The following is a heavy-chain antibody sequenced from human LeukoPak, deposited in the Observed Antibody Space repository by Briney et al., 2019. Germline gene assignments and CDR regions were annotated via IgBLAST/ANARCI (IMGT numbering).Heavy chain of an antibody. J-gene: IGHJ4*02. CDR1: GNSISSGYY. Sequence: SETLSLTCTVSGNSISSGYYWDWIRQPPGKGLQWIGSVYHSGSTYYNPSLKSRITISVDTSKNQFSLKLSSVTAADTAVYYCARLSGPGSGWTTLDYWGQGTLVTVSS. V-gene: IGHV4-38-2*02. CDR2: VYHSGST. D-gene: IGHD6-19*01. CDR3: ARLSGPGSGWTTLDY.